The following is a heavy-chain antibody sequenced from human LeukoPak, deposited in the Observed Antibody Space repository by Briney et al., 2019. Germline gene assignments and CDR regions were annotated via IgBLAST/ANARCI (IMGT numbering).Heavy chain of an antibody. CDR1: GFTVSSNY. Sequence: EGSLRLSCAASGFTVSSNYMSWVRQAPGKGLEWVSIIYINGNTYYEDSVKGRFTISRDNSKNTVYLQMSSLRTEDTAVYYCARASHFGDYADWGQGTLVTVSS. CDR2: IYINGNT. J-gene: IGHJ4*02. V-gene: IGHV3-53*01. D-gene: IGHD4-17*01. CDR3: ARASHFGDYAD.